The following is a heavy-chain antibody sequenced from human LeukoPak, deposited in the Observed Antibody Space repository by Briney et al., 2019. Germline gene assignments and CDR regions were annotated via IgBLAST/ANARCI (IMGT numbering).Heavy chain of an antibody. CDR1: GGSINSHNYY. CDR2: LYYSGST. Sequence: PSETLSLTCTVSGGSINSHNYYWAWIRQPPGKGLEWIGSLYYSGSTYYNPSLKSRVTISLGTSYDHFSLKLRSVTAADTAVYYCARELGDWSGYYMGQFNYWGQGTLVSVSS. CDR3: ARELGDWSGYYMGQFNY. V-gene: IGHV4-39*07. J-gene: IGHJ4*02. D-gene: IGHD3-3*01.